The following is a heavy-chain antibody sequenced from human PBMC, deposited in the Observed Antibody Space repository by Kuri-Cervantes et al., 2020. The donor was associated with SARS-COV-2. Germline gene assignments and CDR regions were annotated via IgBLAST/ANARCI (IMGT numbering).Heavy chain of an antibody. CDR1: GGSISSYY. D-gene: IGHD1-1*01. CDR3: ARVRVPPYFDY. CDR2: IYYGGST. J-gene: IGHJ4*02. Sequence: GSLRLSCTVSGGSISSYYWSWIRQPPGKGLEWIGYIYYGGSTNYNPSLKSRVTISVDTSKNQFSLKLSSVTAADTAVYYCARVRVPPYFDYWGQGTLVNVAS. V-gene: IGHV4-59*01.